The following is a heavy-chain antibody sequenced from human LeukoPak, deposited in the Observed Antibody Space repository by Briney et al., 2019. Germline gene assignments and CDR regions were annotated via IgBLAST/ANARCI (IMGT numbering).Heavy chain of an antibody. CDR1: GYTFTSYD. V-gene: IGHV1-8*01. J-gene: IGHJ6*02. Sequence: ASVKVSYKASGYTFTSYDINWVRQATGQGLEWMGWMNPNSGNTGYAQKFQGRVTMTRNTSISTAYMELSSLRSEDTAVYYCARRLLWFGELQNGMDVWGQGTTVTVSS. D-gene: IGHD3-10*01. CDR3: ARRLLWFGELQNGMDV. CDR2: MNPNSGNT.